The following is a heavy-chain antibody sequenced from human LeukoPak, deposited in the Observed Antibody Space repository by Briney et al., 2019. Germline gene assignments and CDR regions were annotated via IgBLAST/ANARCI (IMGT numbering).Heavy chain of an antibody. V-gene: IGHV4-38-2*02. CDR3: ARGRSGYLRAVFEF. D-gene: IGHD3-22*01. J-gene: IGHJ3*01. Sequence: SETLSLTCSVSGYSISSGYNWGWIRQSPGQGLEWLGIINESESTYYNPSLKSRVTITVDTSKNQFFLRLNSLTAADTGVYYCARGRSGYLRAVFEFWGQGTMVTVSS. CDR1: GYSISSGYN. CDR2: INESEST.